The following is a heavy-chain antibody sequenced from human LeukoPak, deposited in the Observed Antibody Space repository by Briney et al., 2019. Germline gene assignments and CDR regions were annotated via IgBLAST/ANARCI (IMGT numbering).Heavy chain of an antibody. Sequence: GGSLRLSCAASGFIVDDYAMYWVRQAPGKGLEWVSLISGDGGSTYYADSVKGRFTISRDNSKNSLFLQMNSLRTEDTTLYYCAKDILSEQWHDAFDIWGQGTMVTVSS. CDR1: GFIVDDYA. D-gene: IGHD6-19*01. CDR3: AKDILSEQWHDAFDI. CDR2: ISGDGGST. V-gene: IGHV3-43*02. J-gene: IGHJ3*02.